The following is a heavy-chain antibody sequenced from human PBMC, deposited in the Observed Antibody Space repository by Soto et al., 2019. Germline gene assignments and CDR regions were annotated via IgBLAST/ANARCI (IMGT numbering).Heavy chain of an antibody. V-gene: IGHV3-30*18. CDR3: AKYLNDILTDP. J-gene: IGHJ5*02. CDR1: GFTFSSDG. CDR2: ISYDGSNK. Sequence: ESGGGVVQPGRSLRLSCAASGFTFSSDGMHWVRQAPGKGLEWVAVISYDGSNKDYADSVKGRFTISRDNSKNTLYLQMNILRAEDTAVYYCAKYLNDILTDPWGQGPLVTVSS. D-gene: IGHD3-9*01.